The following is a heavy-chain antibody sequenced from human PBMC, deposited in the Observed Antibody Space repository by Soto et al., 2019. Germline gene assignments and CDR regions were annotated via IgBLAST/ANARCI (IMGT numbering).Heavy chain of an antibody. CDR3: RVVISPFDY. CDR2: INHSGST. D-gene: IGHD3-22*01. CDR1: GGSFRGYY. Sequence: PSETLSLTCAVYGGSFRGYYWSWIRQPPGKGLEWIGEINHSGSTNYNPSLKSRVTISVDTSKNQFSLKLSSVTAADTAVYYCRVVISPFDYWGQGTLVTASS. V-gene: IGHV4-34*01. J-gene: IGHJ4*02.